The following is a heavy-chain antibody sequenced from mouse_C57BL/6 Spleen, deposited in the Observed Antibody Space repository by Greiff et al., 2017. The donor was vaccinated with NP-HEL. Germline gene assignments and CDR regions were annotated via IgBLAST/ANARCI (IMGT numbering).Heavy chain of an antibody. V-gene: IGHV5-16*01. Sequence: EVQVVESEGGLVQPGSSMKLSCTASGFTFSDYYMAWVRQVPEKGLEWVANINYDGSSTYYLDSLKSRFIISRDNAKNILYLQMSSLKSEDTATYYCAREGGNHLYYFDYWGQGTTLTVSS. CDR1: GFTFSDYY. CDR3: AREGGNHLYYFDY. D-gene: IGHD2-1*01. CDR2: INYDGSST. J-gene: IGHJ2*01.